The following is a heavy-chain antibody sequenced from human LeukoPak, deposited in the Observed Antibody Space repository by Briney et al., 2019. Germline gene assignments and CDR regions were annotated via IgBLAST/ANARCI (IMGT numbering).Heavy chain of an antibody. Sequence: PSETLSLTCAVYGGSFSGYYWSWIRQPPGKGLEWIGEINHSGSTNYNPSLKSRVTISVDTSKNQFSLKLSSVTAADTAVYYCAREVVPAAWGGWFDPWGQGTLVTVSS. V-gene: IGHV4-34*01. J-gene: IGHJ5*02. CDR1: GGSFSGYY. CDR2: INHSGST. D-gene: IGHD2-2*01. CDR3: AREVVPAAWGGWFDP.